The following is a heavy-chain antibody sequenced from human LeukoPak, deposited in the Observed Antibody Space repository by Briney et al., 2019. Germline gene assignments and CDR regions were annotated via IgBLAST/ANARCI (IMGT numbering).Heavy chain of an antibody. CDR3: AKDEATSGGGLAS. D-gene: IGHD3-16*01. CDR2: MYTGGTT. V-gene: IGHV3-53*01. Sequence: GGSLRLSCAASGFSVSATHMSWVRQAPGKGLEWVSAMYTGGTTYYADSVKGRFTIYRDNSKNTLYLQMNSLRAEDTAVYYCAKDEATSGGGLASWGQGTLVIVSS. J-gene: IGHJ4*02. CDR1: GFSVSATH.